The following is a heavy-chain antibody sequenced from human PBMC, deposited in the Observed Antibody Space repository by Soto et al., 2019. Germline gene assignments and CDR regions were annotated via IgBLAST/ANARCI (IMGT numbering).Heavy chain of an antibody. CDR3: ARSPIAAAGYFDL. V-gene: IGHV4-39*07. D-gene: IGHD6-13*01. CDR2: IYYSGST. Sequence: PSDTLSLASTVSGGSISSSRYDWAWNHQPPGKGLEWIGSIYYSGSTNYNPSLKSRVTISVDTSKSQFSLKLSSVTAADTAVYYCARSPIAAAGYFDLWGRGTLVTVS. CDR1: GGSISSSRYD. J-gene: IGHJ2*01.